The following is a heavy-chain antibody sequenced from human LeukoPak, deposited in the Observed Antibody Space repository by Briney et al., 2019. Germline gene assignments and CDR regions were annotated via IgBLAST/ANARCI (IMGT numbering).Heavy chain of an antibody. D-gene: IGHD6-19*01. V-gene: IGHV3-66*01. CDR2: IYSGGST. CDR3: AREVLAVAGY. Sequence: GGSLRLSCAASGFTVSSNYMSWVRQAPGKGLEWVSVIYSGGSTYYADSVKGRFTIPRDNSKNTLYLQMNSLRAEDTAVYYCAREVLAVAGYWGQGTLVTVSS. CDR1: GFTVSSNY. J-gene: IGHJ4*02.